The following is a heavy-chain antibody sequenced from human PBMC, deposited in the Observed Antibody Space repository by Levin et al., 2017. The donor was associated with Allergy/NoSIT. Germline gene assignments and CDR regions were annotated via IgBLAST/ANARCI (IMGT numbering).Heavy chain of an antibody. CDR2: ISSGGSNV. J-gene: IGHJ4*02. CDR1: EFTFGDYF. CDR3: ARGRSEWLLLYYFAY. Sequence: GESLKISCVGSEFTFGDYFMSWFRQTPGKGLEWVSYISSGGSNVFYADSVKGRFTVSRDNAKNSLYLQMNRLTTEDTAVYYCARGRSEWLLLYYFAYWGQGALVTVSS. D-gene: IGHD3-22*01. V-gene: IGHV3-11*01.